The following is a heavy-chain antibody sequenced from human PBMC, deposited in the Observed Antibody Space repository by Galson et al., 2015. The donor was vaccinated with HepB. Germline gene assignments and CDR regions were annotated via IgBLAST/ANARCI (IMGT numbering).Heavy chain of an antibody. CDR1: GFTFSSYA. V-gene: IGHV3-23*01. Sequence: SLRLSCAASGFTFSSYAMSWVRQAPGKGLEWVAAITNSGDRTSHADSVKGRFTISRDNTKNTLFLQMNSLRAEDSAVYYCAKATRTYCGTDCPDSWGQGTLVTVSS. CDR2: ITNSGDRT. CDR3: AKATRTYCGTDCPDS. J-gene: IGHJ4*02. D-gene: IGHD2-21*02.